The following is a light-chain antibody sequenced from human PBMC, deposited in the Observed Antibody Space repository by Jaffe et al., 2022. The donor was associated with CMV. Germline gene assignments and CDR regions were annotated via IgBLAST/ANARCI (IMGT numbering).Light chain of an antibody. J-gene: IGLJ1*01. V-gene: IGLV2-8*01. CDR1: TRDVGGYNY. CDR3: ISRIDDGNTYV. Sequence: QSALTQPPSASGSPGQSVTISCTGTTRDVGGYNYVSWYQQHPGRAPKLMIFEVSKRSSGVPDRFSGSKSGNTASLTVSGLQAEDEADYYCISRIDDGNTYVFGSGTKVTVL. CDR2: EVS.